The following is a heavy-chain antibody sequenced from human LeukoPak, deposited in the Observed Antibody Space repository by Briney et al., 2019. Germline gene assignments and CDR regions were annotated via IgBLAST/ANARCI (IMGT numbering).Heavy chain of an antibody. CDR3: ATYRQVLLPFES. CDR1: GITFRSYS. D-gene: IGHD2-8*02. J-gene: IGHJ4*02. CDR2: ISSSSSYI. Sequence: GGTLGLYCAASGITFRSYSMNWVRQAPGKGLELLSSISSSSSYIYYADSVKRRFTISRDNSKSTLSLQMNSLRAEDTAIYYCATYRQVLLPFESWGQGTLVTVSS. V-gene: IGHV3-21*04.